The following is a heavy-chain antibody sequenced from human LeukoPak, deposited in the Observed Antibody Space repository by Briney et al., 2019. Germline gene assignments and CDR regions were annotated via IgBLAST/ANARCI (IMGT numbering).Heavy chain of an antibody. J-gene: IGHJ4*02. Sequence: ASVKVSCKASGYTFTGYYMHWVRQAPGQGLEWMGWVNPNSGGTNYAQKFQGRVTMTRDTSISTAYMELSRLRSDDTAVYYCARERTTFYCGAGSFFFDYWGQGPLVTVS. D-gene: IGHD3-10*01. CDR1: GYTFTGYY. CDR3: ARERTTFYCGAGSFFFDY. CDR2: VNPNSGGT. V-gene: IGHV1-2*02.